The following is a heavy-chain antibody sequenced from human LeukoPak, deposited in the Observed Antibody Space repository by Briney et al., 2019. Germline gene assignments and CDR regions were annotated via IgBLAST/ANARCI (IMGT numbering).Heavy chain of an antibody. J-gene: IGHJ4*02. CDR3: ARAGSSWSPLFDY. CDR2: IYYSGST. V-gene: IGHV4-59*01. Sequence: PSETLSLTCTVSGGSISSYYWSWIRQPPGKGLEWIGYIYYSGSTIYNPSLKSRVTISVDTSKNQFSLKLSSVTAADTAVYYCARAGSSWSPLFDYWGQGTLVTVSS. D-gene: IGHD6-13*01. CDR1: GGSISSYY.